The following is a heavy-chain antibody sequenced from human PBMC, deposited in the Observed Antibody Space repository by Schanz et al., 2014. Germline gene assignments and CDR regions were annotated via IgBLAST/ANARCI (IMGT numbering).Heavy chain of an antibody. D-gene: IGHD2-15*01. CDR3: ARDRGYCSGGSCLTFDY. J-gene: IGHJ4*02. CDR1: GFSLNTYG. CDR2: ISYDGSNK. Sequence: QVQLVESGGGVVQPGTSLILSCSVSGFSLNTYGIHWFRQPAGKGLEWVAVISYDGSNKYYADSVKGRFTISRDNSKNTLYLQMNTLRAEDTAVYYCARDRGYCSGGSCLTFDYWGQGTLVNVSS. V-gene: IGHV3-30*19.